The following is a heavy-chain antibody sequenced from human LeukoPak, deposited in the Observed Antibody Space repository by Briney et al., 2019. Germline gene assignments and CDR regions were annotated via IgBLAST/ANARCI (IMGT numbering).Heavy chain of an antibody. J-gene: IGHJ6*02. CDR1: GFIFTSSA. Sequence: ASVKVSCKASGFIFTSSAMQWVRQARGQRLEWIGWIVVGSGNTKYAQKLQERVTITRDMSTSTAYMELSSLRSEDTAVYYCAAVDYFYGMDVWGQGTTVTVSS. CDR3: AAVDYFYGMDV. CDR2: IVVGSGNT. V-gene: IGHV1-58*02. D-gene: IGHD2-2*03.